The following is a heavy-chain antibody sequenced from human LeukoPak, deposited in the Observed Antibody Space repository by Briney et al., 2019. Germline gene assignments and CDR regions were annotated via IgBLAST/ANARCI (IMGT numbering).Heavy chain of an antibody. D-gene: IGHD6-13*01. J-gene: IGHJ5*02. CDR2: INHSGST. CDR3: ARVAARYSSSWFGWFDP. CDR1: GGSFSGYY. V-gene: IGHV4-34*01. Sequence: SETLSLTCAVYGGSFSGYYWSWLRQPPGKGLEWIGEINHSGSTNYNPSLKSRVTISVDTSKNQFSLKLSSVTAADTAVYYCARVAARYSSSWFGWFDPWGQGTLVTVSS.